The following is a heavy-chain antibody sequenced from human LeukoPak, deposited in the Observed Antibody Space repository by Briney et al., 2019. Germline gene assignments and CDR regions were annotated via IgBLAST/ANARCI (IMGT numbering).Heavy chain of an antibody. J-gene: IGHJ4*02. V-gene: IGHV1-24*01. CDR1: GYTLTELS. CDR2: FDPEDGET. D-gene: IGHD6-13*01. Sequence: ASVKVSCKVSGYTLTELSMHWVRQAPGKGLEWMGGFDPEDGETIYAQKLQGRVTMTTDTSTSTAYMELRSLRSDDTAVYYCARDRDTIPATDAGEDHFHYWGQGTLVTVSS. CDR3: ARDRDTIPATDAGEDHFHY.